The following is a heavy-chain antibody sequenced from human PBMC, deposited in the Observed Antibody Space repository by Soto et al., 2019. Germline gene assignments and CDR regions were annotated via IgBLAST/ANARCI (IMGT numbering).Heavy chain of an antibody. J-gene: IGHJ4*02. CDR2: ISSSGSTI. CDR3: TRSGRDSSGSFY. D-gene: IGHD5-18*01. CDR1: GFTFSDYY. Sequence: QVQLVKSGGGLVKPGGSLRLSCAASGFTFSDYYMSWIRQAPGKGLEWVSYISSSGSTINYADSVKGRFTISRDSAKTSPYLQMNSLRAEDTAVYYWTRSGRDSSGSFYWGQVTMVTVSS. V-gene: IGHV3-11*01.